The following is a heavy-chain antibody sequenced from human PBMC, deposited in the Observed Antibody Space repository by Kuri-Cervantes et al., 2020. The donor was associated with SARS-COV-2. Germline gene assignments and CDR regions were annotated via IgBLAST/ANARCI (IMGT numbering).Heavy chain of an antibody. CDR2: IKQDGSEK. D-gene: IGHD1-7*01. J-gene: IGHJ6*03. CDR3: ARGVAGTPYYYMDV. CDR1: GFTYSSYG. Sequence: ESLKILCAASGFTYSSYGMHWVRQAPGKGLEWVANIKQDGSEKYYVDSVKGRFTISRDNAKHSLYLQMNSLRAEDTAVYYCARGVAGTPYYYMDVWGKGTTVTVSS. V-gene: IGHV3-7*03.